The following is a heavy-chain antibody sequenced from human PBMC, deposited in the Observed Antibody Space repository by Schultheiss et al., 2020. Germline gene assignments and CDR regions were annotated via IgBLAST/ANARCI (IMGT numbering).Heavy chain of an antibody. J-gene: IGHJ6*02. CDR3: ARSYGDYAGYYYGMDV. CDR2: IWYDGSNK. D-gene: IGHD4-17*01. CDR1: GFTFSNAW. Sequence: GGSLRLSCAASGFTFSNAWMNWVRQAPGKGLEWVAVIWYDGSNKYYADSVKGRFTISRDNSKNTLYLQMNSLRAEDTAVYYCARSYGDYAGYYYGMDVWGQGTTVTVSS. V-gene: IGHV3-33*08.